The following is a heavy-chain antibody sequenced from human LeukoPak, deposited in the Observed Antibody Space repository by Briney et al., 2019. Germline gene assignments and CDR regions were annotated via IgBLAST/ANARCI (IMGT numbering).Heavy chain of an antibody. J-gene: IGHJ5*02. V-gene: IGHV1-69*13. CDR3: ASSGDFWSGQTNWFDP. CDR1: GGTFSSYA. CDR2: IIPIFGTA. Sequence: SVKVSCKASGGTFSSYAISWVRQAPGQGLEWMGGIIPIFGTANYAQKFQGRATITPDESTSTDYMELSRLRSEDPAVYYCASSGDFWSGQTNWFDPWGQGTLVTVSS. D-gene: IGHD3-3*01.